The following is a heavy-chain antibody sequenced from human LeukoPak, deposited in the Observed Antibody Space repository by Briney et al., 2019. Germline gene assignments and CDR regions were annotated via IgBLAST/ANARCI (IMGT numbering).Heavy chain of an antibody. CDR1: GGTFSSYA. J-gene: IGHJ4*02. Sequence: SVKVSCKASGGTFSSYAISWVRQAPGQGLEWMRGVIPIFGTANYAQKFQGRVTITADESTSTAYMELSSLRSEDTAVYYCASPSYWLLYYYFDYWGPGTLVTVSS. CDR3: ASPSYWLLYYYFDY. CDR2: VIPIFGTA. V-gene: IGHV1-69*13. D-gene: IGHD3-9*01.